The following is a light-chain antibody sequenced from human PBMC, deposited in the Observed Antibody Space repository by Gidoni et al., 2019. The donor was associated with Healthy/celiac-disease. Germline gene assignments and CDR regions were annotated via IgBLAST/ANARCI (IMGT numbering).Light chain of an antibody. CDR1: QSISSY. V-gene: IGKV1-39*01. CDR2: AAS. J-gene: IGKJ1*01. Sequence: DIQMTQSPSSLSASVGDRVTITCRASQSISSYLNWYQQKPGKAPKLLIYAASSLQSGVPSRFSGSGSGTDFTLTISSLQPEGFATYYCQQSYSTPWTFXQXTKVEIK. CDR3: QQSYSTPWT.